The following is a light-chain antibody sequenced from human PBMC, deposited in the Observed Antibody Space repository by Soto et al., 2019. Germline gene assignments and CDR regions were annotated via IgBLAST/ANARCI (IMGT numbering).Light chain of an antibody. J-gene: IGLJ2*01. V-gene: IGLV1-44*01. CDR3: AAWDDSLNGVV. CDR1: SSNIGSNT. Sequence: QSVLTQPPSASGTPGQRVTISCSGSSSNIGSNTVNWYQQLPGTAPKLLIYTNNQRPSGVSDRVSGSKSGTSASLAISGLQSEDEDDYYWAAWDDSLNGVVFGGGTKLTVL. CDR2: TNN.